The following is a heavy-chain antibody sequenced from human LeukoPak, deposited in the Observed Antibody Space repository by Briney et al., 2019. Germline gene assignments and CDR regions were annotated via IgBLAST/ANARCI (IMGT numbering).Heavy chain of an antibody. D-gene: IGHD3-10*01. J-gene: IGHJ4*02. CDR2: INKDGSNT. V-gene: IGHV3-74*01. CDR1: GFTFSSHW. CDR3: ARDGKGVGNYFDY. Sequence: GGSLRLSCAASGFTFSSHWMHWVRQVPGKGLVWVPRINKDGSNTFYADSVKGRFTISRDNAKNSLYLQMNSLRAEDTAVYYCARDGKGVGNYFDYWGQGTLVTVSS.